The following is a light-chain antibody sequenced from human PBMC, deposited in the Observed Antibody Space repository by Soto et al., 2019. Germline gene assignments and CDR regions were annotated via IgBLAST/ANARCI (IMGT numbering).Light chain of an antibody. CDR3: HHYNKWY. J-gene: IGKJ5*01. V-gene: IGKV3-15*01. Sequence: EVVMTQSPATLSVSPGETATLSCRASQSVGSNLAWYQQKPGQAPRLLIYAASTRATGIPARFSGSGSGTEFTLTISSLQSEDFAVYYCHHYNKWYFGQGTGPEIX. CDR2: AAS. CDR1: QSVGSN.